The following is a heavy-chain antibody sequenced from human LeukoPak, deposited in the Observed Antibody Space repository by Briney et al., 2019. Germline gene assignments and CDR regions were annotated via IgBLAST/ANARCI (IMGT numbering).Heavy chain of an antibody. CDR1: GFTFSTYS. Sequence: PGGSLRLSCAASGFTFSTYSMSWVRQVPGKGLDWVARIKSKTDGGQTDYAAPVSGRFTISRDDSKNTLYLQMNSLKTEDTAVYYCTRELSAVSMVRGIIISPGYFDYWGQGTLVTVSS. CDR2: IKSKTDGGQT. J-gene: IGHJ4*02. D-gene: IGHD3-10*01. CDR3: TRELSAVSMVRGIIISPGYFDY. V-gene: IGHV3-15*01.